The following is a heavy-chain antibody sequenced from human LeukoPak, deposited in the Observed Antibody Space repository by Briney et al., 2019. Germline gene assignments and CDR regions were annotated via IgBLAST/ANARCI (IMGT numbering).Heavy chain of an antibody. CDR3: ATNWNLDY. Sequence: GGSLRLSCAASGFIVSSNYMSWVRQAPGKGLEWVSLIYSGGSTYYADSVKGRFTISRDNSKNTLYLQMNSLRAEDTAVYYCATNWNLDYWGQGALVTVSS. D-gene: IGHD1-1*01. CDR1: GFIVSSNY. J-gene: IGHJ4*02. CDR2: IYSGGST. V-gene: IGHV3-53*01.